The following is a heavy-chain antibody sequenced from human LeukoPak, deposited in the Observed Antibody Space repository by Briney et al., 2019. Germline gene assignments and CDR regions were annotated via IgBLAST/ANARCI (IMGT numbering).Heavy chain of an antibody. CDR2: INHSGST. J-gene: IGHJ4*02. D-gene: IGHD5-18*01. Sequence: SETLSLTCAVYGGSFSRYYWNWIRQPPGKGLEWIGEINHSGSTNYNPSLKSRVAISVDTSKNQFSLKVKSVIAADTAVYYCARGRGWIPKAYYFDYWGQGTLVTVSS. CDR3: ARGRGWIPKAYYFDY. CDR1: GGSFSRYY. V-gene: IGHV4-34*01.